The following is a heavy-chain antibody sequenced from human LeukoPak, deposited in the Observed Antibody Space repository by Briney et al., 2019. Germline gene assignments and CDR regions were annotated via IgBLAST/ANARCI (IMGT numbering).Heavy chain of an antibody. CDR1: GGSISSGGYY. CDR2: IYYSGST. CDR3: ARHADPWYFDL. J-gene: IGHJ2*01. V-gene: IGHV4-61*08. Sequence: SETLSLTCTVSGGSISSGGYYWSWIRQHPGKGLEWIGYIYYSGSTNYNPSLKSRVTISVDTSKNQFSLKLSSVTAADTAVYYCARHADPWYFDLWGRGTLVTVSS.